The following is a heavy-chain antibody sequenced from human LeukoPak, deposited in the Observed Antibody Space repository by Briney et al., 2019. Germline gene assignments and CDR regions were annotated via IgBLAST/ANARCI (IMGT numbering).Heavy chain of an antibody. CDR2: ISDSDGST. J-gene: IGHJ4*02. V-gene: IGHV3-23*01. CDR3: AKETPYPRTYFDY. Sequence: HPGGSLRLSCAASGFTFSSYAMSWVRQAPGRGLEWVSSISDSDGSTYYADSVKGRFTISRDNSKNTLYLQMNSLRAEDTAVYYCAKETPYPRTYFDYWGQGTLVTVSS. CDR1: GFTFSSYA.